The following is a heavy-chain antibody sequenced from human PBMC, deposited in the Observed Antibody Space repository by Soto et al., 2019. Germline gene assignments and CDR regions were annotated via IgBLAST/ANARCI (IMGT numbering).Heavy chain of an antibody. J-gene: IGHJ4*02. D-gene: IGHD3-22*01. CDR2: IYHTGNT. V-gene: IGHV4-31*03. CDR1: GGSMSSGAYY. Sequence: QVQLQESGPGLVKPSQTLSLTCSVSGGSMSSGAYYWNWIRQHQGKGLEWIAYIYHTGNTYYNPSLRSRTTISVDTSENQFSLKLTSVTDADTAVYYCASSYSGYLDNWGQGTLVTVSS. CDR3: ASSYSGYLDN.